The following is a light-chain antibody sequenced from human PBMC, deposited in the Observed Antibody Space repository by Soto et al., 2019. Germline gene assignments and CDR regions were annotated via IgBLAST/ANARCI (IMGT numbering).Light chain of an antibody. CDR3: QQSYSTLWT. CDR2: AAS. J-gene: IGKJ1*01. Sequence: DIQMTQSPSSLSASVGDRVTITCRASQSTSYYLNWYQQKPGKAPKLLIYAASTLQSGVPSRFSGSGSGTDFTLTISSLQPEDFATYYCQQSYSTLWTFGQGTKVEIK. V-gene: IGKV1-39*01. CDR1: QSTSYY.